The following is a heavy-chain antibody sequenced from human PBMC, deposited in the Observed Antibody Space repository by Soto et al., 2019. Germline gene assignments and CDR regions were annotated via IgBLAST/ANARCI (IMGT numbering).Heavy chain of an antibody. D-gene: IGHD2-2*01. Sequence: QVQLVQSGAEVKKPGASVKVSCKNSGYTFTSYSISWVRQAPGQGLEWMGWINVYNGNKKYAQNLQGRVTMTTDTSTSTAYMELRSLRSDDTAVYYCARDLAVGWFDPWGQGTLVTVSS. CDR2: INVYNGNK. J-gene: IGHJ5*02. CDR3: ARDLAVGWFDP. CDR1: GYTFTSYS. V-gene: IGHV1-18*01.